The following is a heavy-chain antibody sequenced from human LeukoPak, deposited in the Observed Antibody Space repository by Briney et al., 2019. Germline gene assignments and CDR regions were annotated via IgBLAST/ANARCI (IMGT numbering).Heavy chain of an antibody. V-gene: IGHV5-10-1*01. CDR2: IDPSDSNT. J-gene: IGHJ6*02. CDR1: GYSFTSNW. CDR3: ARLNPLYNKADYYGMDV. Sequence: GESLRISSKGSGYSFTSNWITWVRPIPGKGLEWMGRIDPSDSNTNYSPSFQGHVTISADKSISTAYVQWSSLKASDTAIYYCARLNPLYNKADYYGMDVWGQGTTVTVSS. D-gene: IGHD5-24*01.